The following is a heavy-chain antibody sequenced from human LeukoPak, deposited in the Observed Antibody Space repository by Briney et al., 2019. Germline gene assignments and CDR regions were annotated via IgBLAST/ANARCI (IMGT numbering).Heavy chain of an antibody. D-gene: IGHD7-27*01. CDR3: ARYTGDLKTFDI. CDR1: GGSISSGSYY. CDR2: IYTSGST. V-gene: IGHV4-61*02. Sequence: PSETLSLTCTVSGGSISSGSYYWSWVRQPAGTGLEWIGRIYTSGSTNYNPSLKSRVTISVDTSKNQFYLKLSSVTAADTAVYYCARYTGDLKTFDIWGQGTMVTVSS. J-gene: IGHJ3*02.